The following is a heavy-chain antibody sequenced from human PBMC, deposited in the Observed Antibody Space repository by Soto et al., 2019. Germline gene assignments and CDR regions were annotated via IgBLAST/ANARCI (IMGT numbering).Heavy chain of an antibody. CDR1: GGPFSSYA. D-gene: IGHD4-17*01. CDR2: IIPIFGTA. V-gene: IGHV1-69*01. J-gene: IGHJ4*02. Sequence: QVQLVQSGAEVKKPGSSVRVSCKAFGGPFSSYAITGVRQAPGQGLEWRGGIIPIFGTANYAQKFQGRVTITADESTSTAYMELSSLRSEDTAVYYCARVVTTRSTAEDFDYWGQGTLVTVSS. CDR3: ARVVTTRSTAEDFDY.